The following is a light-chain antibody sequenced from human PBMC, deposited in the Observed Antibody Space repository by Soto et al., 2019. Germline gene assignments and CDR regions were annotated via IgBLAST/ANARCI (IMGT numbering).Light chain of an antibody. CDR3: CSYTTSNTFV. CDR2: HVT. J-gene: IGLJ1*01. V-gene: IGLV2-14*01. CDR1: SSDVGAYNY. Sequence: QSALTQPASVSGSLGQSITISCSGTSSDVGAYNYVSWYQQYPGKAPKLMIYHVTDRPSGVSNRFSDSKSGNTASLTISGLQAEDEADYYCCSYTTSNTFVFGTGTKLTVL.